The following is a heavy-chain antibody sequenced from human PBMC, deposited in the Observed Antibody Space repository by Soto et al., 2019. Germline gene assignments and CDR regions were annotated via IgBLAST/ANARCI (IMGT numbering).Heavy chain of an antibody. D-gene: IGHD1-1*01. CDR1: GGSISTGGYY. J-gene: IGHJ4*02. V-gene: IGHV4-31*03. CDR3: ARALLT. CDR2: IYYSGRT. Sequence: QVQLQESRPGLVKPSQTLSLTCTVSGGSISTGGYYSSWIRQHPGKGLEWIGSIYYSGRTYYNPSLTSRVTISVDTSKNPFSLKLSSVTAADTAVYYCARALLTRGQGTLVTVSS.